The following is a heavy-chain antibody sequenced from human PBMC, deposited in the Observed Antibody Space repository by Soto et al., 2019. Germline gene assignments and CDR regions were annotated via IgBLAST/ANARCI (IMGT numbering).Heavy chain of an antibody. D-gene: IGHD3-22*01. J-gene: IGHJ5*02. Sequence: GGSLRLSCAASGFTVSSNYMSWVRQAPGKGLEWVSVIYSGGSTYYADSVKGRFTISRDNSKNTLYLQMNSLRAEDTAVYYCARDVYYDSSGYYSNWFDPWGQGTLVTV. CDR1: GFTVSSNY. CDR3: ARDVYYDSSGYYSNWFDP. V-gene: IGHV3-53*01. CDR2: IYSGGST.